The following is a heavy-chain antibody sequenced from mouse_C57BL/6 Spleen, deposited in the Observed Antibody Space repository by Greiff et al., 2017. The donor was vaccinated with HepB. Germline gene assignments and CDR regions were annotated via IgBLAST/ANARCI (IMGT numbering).Heavy chain of an antibody. D-gene: IGHD1-1*01. CDR1: GFTFSSYG. J-gene: IGHJ3*01. V-gene: IGHV5-6*01. CDR2: ISSGGSYT. CDR3: ARQGLGSSSFAY. Sequence: EVQGVESGGDLVKPGGSLKLSCAASGFTFSSYGMSWVRQTPDKRLEWVATISSGGSYTYYPDSVKGRFTISRDNAKNTLYLQMSSLKSEDTAMYYCARQGLGSSSFAYWGQGTLVTVSA.